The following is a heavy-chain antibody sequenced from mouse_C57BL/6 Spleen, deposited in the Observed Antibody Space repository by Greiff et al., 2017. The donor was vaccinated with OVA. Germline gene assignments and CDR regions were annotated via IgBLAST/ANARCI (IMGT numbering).Heavy chain of an antibody. D-gene: IGHD2-3*01. CDR2: INYDGSST. V-gene: IGHV5-16*01. Sequence: EVKLVESEGGLVQPGSSMKLSCTASGFTFSDYYMAWVRQVPEKGLEWVANINYDGSSTYYLDSLKIRFIISRDNAKNILYLQMSSLKSEDTATYYCARGDDGGAMDYWGQGTSVTVSS. CDR1: GFTFSDYY. CDR3: ARGDDGGAMDY. J-gene: IGHJ4*01.